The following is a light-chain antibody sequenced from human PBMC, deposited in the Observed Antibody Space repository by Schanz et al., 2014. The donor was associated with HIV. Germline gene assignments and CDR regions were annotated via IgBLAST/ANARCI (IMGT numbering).Light chain of an antibody. V-gene: IGLV2-14*03. CDR2: DVT. J-gene: IGLJ2*01. Sequence: QSVLTQPASMSGSPGQSITISCTGTSGDIGPYDYVSWYQQHPGQAPKLLIYDVTDRPSGISNRFSGSKSGYTASLTISGIQAEDEAEYFCSSYTTGSTVVFGGGTKLTVL. CDR1: SGDIGPYDY. CDR3: SSYTTGSTVV.